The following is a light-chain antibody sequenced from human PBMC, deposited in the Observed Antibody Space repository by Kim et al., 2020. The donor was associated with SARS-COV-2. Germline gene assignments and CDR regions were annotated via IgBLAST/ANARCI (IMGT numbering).Light chain of an antibody. CDR1: ISDIGRNT. J-gene: IGLJ2*01. V-gene: IGLV1-44*01. Sequence: QSVLTQPPSASGTPGQRVTISCSGSISDIGRNTVNWYQQLPGTAPKLLIYNNNQGPSGVPDRFSGSKSGTAASLAISGLQSEDEADYYCATWDDSLDGPVFGGGTQRTVL. CDR3: ATWDDSLDGPV. CDR2: NNN.